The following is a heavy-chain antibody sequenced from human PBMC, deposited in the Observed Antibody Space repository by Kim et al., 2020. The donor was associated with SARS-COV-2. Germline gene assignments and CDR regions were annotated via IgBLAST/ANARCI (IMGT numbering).Heavy chain of an antibody. CDR2: IVPVSGRI. V-gene: IGHV1-69*13. Sequence: SVKVSCKTSGGSFTAYATNWVRQAPEQGLEWMAGIVPVSGRIHYAEKFQARVTITADASTRTAYMELRGLRSDDTAVYFCARGPYDFGDYVLADWGQGTLVTVSS. CDR1: GGSFTAYA. CDR3: ARGPYDFGDYVLAD. D-gene: IGHD4-17*01. J-gene: IGHJ4*02.